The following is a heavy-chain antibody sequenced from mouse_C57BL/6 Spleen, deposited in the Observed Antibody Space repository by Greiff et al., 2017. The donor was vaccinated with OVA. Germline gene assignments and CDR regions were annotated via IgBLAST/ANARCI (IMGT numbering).Heavy chain of an antibody. Sequence: QVQLQQPGAELVRPGSSVKLSCKASGYTFTSYWMHWVKQRPIQGLEWIGNIDPSDSETHYNQKFKDKATLTVDKSSSTAYMQLSSLTSEDSAVYYGARGGIYYDYDGVYFDYWGQGTTLTVSS. CDR2: IDPSDSET. CDR3: ARGGIYYDYDGVYFDY. V-gene: IGHV1-52*01. J-gene: IGHJ2*01. CDR1: GYTFTSYW. D-gene: IGHD2-4*01.